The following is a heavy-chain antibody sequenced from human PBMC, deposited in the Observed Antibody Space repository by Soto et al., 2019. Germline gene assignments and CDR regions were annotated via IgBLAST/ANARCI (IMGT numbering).Heavy chain of an antibody. Sequence: PVGSLRLSCAASGFTFSSYGMHWVRQAPGKGLEWVAVISYDGSNKYYADSVKGRFTISRDNSKNTLYLQMNSLRAEDTAVYYCAKDTGRWYYDFFIGDYTGRYYYYGMDVWGQGPRSPSS. CDR1: GFTFSSYG. V-gene: IGHV3-30*18. CDR3: AKDTGRWYYDFFIGDYTGRYYYYGMDV. D-gene: IGHD3-3*01. J-gene: IGHJ6*02. CDR2: ISYDGSNK.